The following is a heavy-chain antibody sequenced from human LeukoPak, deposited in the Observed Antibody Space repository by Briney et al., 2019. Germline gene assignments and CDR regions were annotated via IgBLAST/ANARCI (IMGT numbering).Heavy chain of an antibody. D-gene: IGHD3-10*01. J-gene: IGHJ4*02. CDR2: IWYDGSNK. V-gene: IGHV3-33*03. Sequence: GGSLRLSCAASGFTFSSYGMHWVRQAQGKGLEWVAVIWYDGSNKYYADSVKGRFTISRDNAKNSLYLQMNSLRAEDTALYYCAKAPGRWLQYLDYWGQGALVTVSS. CDR1: GFTFSSYG. CDR3: AKAPGRWLQYLDY.